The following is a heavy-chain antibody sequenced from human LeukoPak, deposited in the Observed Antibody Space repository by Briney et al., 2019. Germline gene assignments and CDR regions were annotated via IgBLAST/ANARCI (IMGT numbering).Heavy chain of an antibody. D-gene: IGHD1-26*01. CDR3: ARDRRRGGSYRLDAFDI. J-gene: IGHJ3*02. V-gene: IGHV3-21*01. CDR2: ISSSSSYI. CDR1: GFTFSSYS. Sequence: KPGGSLRLSCAASGFTFSSYSMNWVRQAPGKGLEWVSSISSSSSYIYYADSVKGRFTISRDNAKDSPYLQMNSLRAEDTAVYYRARDRRRGGSYRLDAFDIWGQGTMVTVSS.